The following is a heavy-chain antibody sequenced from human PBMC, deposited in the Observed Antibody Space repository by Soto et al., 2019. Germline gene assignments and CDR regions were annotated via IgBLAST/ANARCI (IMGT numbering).Heavy chain of an antibody. CDR2: ISYDGSNK. D-gene: IGHD1-7*01. CDR1: GSTFSSYG. CDR3: TTDIILELRGY. J-gene: IGHJ4*02. V-gene: IGHV3-30*03. Sequence: GGSLSLSCAASGSTFSSYGMHWVRQAPGKGLEWVAVISYDGSNKYYADSVKGRFTISRDDSKNTLYLQMNSLKTEDTAVYYCTTDIILELRGYWGQGTLVTVSS.